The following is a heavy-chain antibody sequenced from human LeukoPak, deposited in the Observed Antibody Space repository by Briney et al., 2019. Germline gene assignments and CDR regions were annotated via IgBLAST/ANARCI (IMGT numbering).Heavy chain of an antibody. CDR3: VREGYMAGATEFDY. V-gene: IGHV3-74*01. D-gene: IGHD1-26*01. CDR1: GFPFISYW. Sequence: GGSLRLSCAASGFPFISYWMHWVRQAPGKGLVWVSRINGDGSSTTYADSAKGRFTISRDNAKNALFLQMNSLRAEDTAVYYCVREGYMAGATEFDYWGQGTLVTVSS. CDR2: INGDGSST. J-gene: IGHJ4*02.